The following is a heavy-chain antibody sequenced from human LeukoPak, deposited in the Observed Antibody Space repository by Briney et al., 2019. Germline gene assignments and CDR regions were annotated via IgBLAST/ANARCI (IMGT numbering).Heavy chain of an antibody. Sequence: PSETLSLTCAVYGGAFSGYYWSWIRQPPGGGLEWIGEINHSGSTNYNPSLKSRVTISVDTSKNQFSLKLSSVTAADTAVYYCARGRGFDPWGQGTLVTVSS. V-gene: IGHV4-34*01. J-gene: IGHJ5*02. CDR3: ARGRGFDP. CDR1: GGAFSGYY. CDR2: INHSGST.